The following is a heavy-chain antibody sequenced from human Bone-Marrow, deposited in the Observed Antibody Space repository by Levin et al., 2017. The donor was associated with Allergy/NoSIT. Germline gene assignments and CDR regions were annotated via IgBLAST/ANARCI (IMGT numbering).Heavy chain of an antibody. CDR1: GFIFSDFY. CDR3: ASGLTEYCDSSGYYQH. V-gene: IGHV3-11*01. J-gene: IGHJ1*01. CDR2: ISSSGHTI. Sequence: GGSLRLSCAASGFIFSDFYMSWIRQAPGKGLEWVSYISSSGHTIYYADSVKGRFTISRDNAKNSTYLQMNGLRGDDTAVYYCASGLTEYCDSSGYYQHWGQGTLVTVSS. D-gene: IGHD3-22*01.